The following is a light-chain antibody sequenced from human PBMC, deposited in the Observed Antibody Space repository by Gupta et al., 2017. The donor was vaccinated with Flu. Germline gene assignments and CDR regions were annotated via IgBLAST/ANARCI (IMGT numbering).Light chain of an antibody. V-gene: IGKV4-1*01. J-gene: IGKJ4*01. CDR3: QQYYSTPLT. CDR2: GAS. CDR1: QSVLYSSNNQNY. Sequence: NCKASQSVLYSSNNQNYLAWYQQKPGQPPKLLIYGASTRESGVPDRFSGSGSGTDFTLTISSLQAEDVAVYYCQQYYSTPLTFGGGTKVEIK.